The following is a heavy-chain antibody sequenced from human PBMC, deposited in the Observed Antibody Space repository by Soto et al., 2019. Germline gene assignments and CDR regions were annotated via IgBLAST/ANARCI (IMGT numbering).Heavy chain of an antibody. CDR1: GGTFSSYA. J-gene: IGHJ6*02. CDR2: IIPIFGTA. CDR3: ARQEGSSPNPYYYGMDV. V-gene: IGHV1-69*01. D-gene: IGHD6-13*01. Sequence: QVQLVQSGAEVKKPGSSVKVSCKASGGTFSSYAISWVRQAPGQGLEWMGGIIPIFGTANYAQKFQGRVTITADESTSTAYMERSSLRSEDTAVYYCARQEGSSPNPYYYGMDVWGQGTTVTVSS.